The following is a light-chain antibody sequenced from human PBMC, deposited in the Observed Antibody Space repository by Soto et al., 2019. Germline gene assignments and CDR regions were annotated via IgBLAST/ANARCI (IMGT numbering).Light chain of an antibody. V-gene: IGKV3-20*01. CDR2: GAS. CDR1: QSVSSSS. Sequence: EIVLTQSPGTLSLSPGERATLSCRASQSVSSSSLAWYQQKPGQAPRLLIYGASNRATGIPGSFSGSGSETDFTLTISGLEPEDFAVYYCQQFLSSPPMYTFGQGTKLEIK. CDR3: QQFLSSPPMYT. J-gene: IGKJ2*01.